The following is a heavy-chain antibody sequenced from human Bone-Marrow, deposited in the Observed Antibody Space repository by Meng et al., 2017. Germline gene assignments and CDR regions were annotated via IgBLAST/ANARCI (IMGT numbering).Heavy chain of an antibody. J-gene: IGHJ4*02. Sequence: GESLKISCAASGFTFSNYAMSWVRQAPGKGLEWVSSVSATGVSTYYADSVKGRFTVSRDNSKNMLYLQVNTLRAEDTAIYYCAKDRASGSYSYYFDYWGQGTPVTVSS. V-gene: IGHV3-23*01. D-gene: IGHD1-26*01. CDR3: AKDRASGSYSYYFDY. CDR2: VSATGVST. CDR1: GFTFSNYA.